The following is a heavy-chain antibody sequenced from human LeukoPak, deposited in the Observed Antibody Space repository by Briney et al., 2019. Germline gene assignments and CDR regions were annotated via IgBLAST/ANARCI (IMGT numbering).Heavy chain of an antibody. CDR1: GFTFSSYG. D-gene: IGHD1-26*01. Sequence: PGGSLRLSCAASGFTFSSYGMHWARQAPGKGLEWVAVIWDDGSSKYYGDSVKGRFTISRDNSKDTLYLQMNSLRAEDTAVYYCAKPTRGSGSFLIDFWGQGTLVTVPS. J-gene: IGHJ4*02. V-gene: IGHV3-33*06. CDR3: AKPTRGSGSFLIDF. CDR2: IWDDGSSK.